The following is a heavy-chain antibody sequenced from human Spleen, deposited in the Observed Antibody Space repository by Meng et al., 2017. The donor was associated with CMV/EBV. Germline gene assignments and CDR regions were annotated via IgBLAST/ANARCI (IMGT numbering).Heavy chain of an antibody. CDR1: GFTFSDYY. D-gene: IGHD3-22*01. Sequence: QVQLVESGGGLVKPGGSLSLSCAASGFTFSDYYMSWIRQAPGKGLEWVSYISSSSSYTNYADSVKGRFTISRDNAKNSLYLQMNSLRAEDTAVYYCARVGYTYYYDSSGYNDYWGQGTLVTVSS. CDR2: ISSSSSYT. CDR3: ARVGYTYYYDSSGYNDY. J-gene: IGHJ4*02. V-gene: IGHV3-11*06.